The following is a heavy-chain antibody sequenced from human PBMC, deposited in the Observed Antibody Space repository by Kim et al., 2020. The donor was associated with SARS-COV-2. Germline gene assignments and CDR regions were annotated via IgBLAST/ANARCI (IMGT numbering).Heavy chain of an antibody. D-gene: IGHD2-21*02. CDR2: INPNSGDT. CDR3: ARAGRDYYYYYYAMDV. J-gene: IGHJ6*02. V-gene: IGHV1-2*04. Sequence: ASVKVSCKASGYTFPDYYIHWVRQAPGQGLEWMGWINPNSGDTNYAQKFQGWLTMTRDTSITTAYMDLRLRSDDTAVYYCARAGRDYYYYYYAMDVWGQGTTVTGSS. CDR1: GYTFPDYY.